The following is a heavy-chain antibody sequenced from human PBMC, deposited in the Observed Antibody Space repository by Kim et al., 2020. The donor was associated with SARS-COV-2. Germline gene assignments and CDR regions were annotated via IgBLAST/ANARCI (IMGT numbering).Heavy chain of an antibody. V-gene: IGHV4-59*01. J-gene: IGHJ6*02. D-gene: IGHD4-17*01. Sequence: SETLSLTCTVSGGSISSYYWSWIRQPPGKGLEWIGYIYYSGSTNYNPSLKSRVTISVDTSKNQFSLKLSSVTAADTAVYYCARAGDGDPTMLSLSYYYGMAVWGQGTTVTVSS. CDR1: GGSISSYY. CDR3: ARAGDGDPTMLSLSYYYGMAV. CDR2: IYYSGST.